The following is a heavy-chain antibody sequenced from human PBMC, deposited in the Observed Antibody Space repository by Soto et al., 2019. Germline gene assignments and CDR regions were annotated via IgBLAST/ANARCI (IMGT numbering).Heavy chain of an antibody. J-gene: IGHJ4*02. Sequence: PSETLSLTCTVSGASVSSGDHYWTWIRQPPGKGLEWIGYIYYSGTTLYNPSLETRVTLSVDTSMNQFYLKVTSLTAADTAVYYCARVATGASRPFDYWGQGTLVTVSS. D-gene: IGHD1-1*01. CDR1: GASVSSGDHY. V-gene: IGHV4-30-4*01. CDR3: ARVATGASRPFDY. CDR2: IYYSGTT.